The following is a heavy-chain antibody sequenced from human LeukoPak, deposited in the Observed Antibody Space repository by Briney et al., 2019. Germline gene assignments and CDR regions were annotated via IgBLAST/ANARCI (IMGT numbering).Heavy chain of an antibody. V-gene: IGHV3-30*02. D-gene: IGHD2-15*01. CDR1: GFNFSNYG. CDR3: ARDGGSAVPYYFDY. J-gene: IGHJ4*02. CDR2: IRYVGSSQ. Sequence: GGSLRLSCATSGFNFSNYGMHWVRQAPGKGLEWVAFIRYVGSSQFYAHSVQGRFTISRDNAKKSLYLEMNSLRVEDTAVYYCARDGGSAVPYYFDYWGEGALVTVTS.